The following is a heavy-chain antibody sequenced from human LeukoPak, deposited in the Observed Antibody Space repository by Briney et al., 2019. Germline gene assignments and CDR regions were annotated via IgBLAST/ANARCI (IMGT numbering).Heavy chain of an antibody. J-gene: IGHJ4*02. CDR3: ARLGHNTFLDY. D-gene: IGHD3-16*01. CDR1: GYSFPSYW. CDR2: IYPGDSEK. V-gene: IGHV5-51*01. Sequence: GESLKISCEGSGYSFPSYWIGWVRQMPGKGLEWMGTIYPGDSEKRYSPSFQGQVTISADKSITTAYLQWSALKASDTAIYYCARLGHNTFLDYWGQGTLVTVSS.